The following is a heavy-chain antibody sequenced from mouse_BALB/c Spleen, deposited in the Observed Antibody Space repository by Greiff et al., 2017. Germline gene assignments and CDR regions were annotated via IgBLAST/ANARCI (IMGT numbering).Heavy chain of an antibody. CDR3: AREDGDYHYAMDY. Sequence: QVQLKQSGAELARPGASVKLSCKASGYTFTSYWMQWVKQRPGQGLEWIGAIYPGDGDTRYTQKFKGKATLTADKSSSTAYMQLSSLASEDSAVYDCAREDGDYHYAMDYWGQGTSVTVSA. CDR2: IYPGDGDT. V-gene: IGHV1-87*01. D-gene: IGHD2-13*01. J-gene: IGHJ4*01. CDR1: GYTFTSYW.